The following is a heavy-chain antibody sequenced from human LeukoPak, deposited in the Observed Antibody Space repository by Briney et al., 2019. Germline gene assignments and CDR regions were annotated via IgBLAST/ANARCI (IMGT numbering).Heavy chain of an antibody. CDR3: ARGVVVDKYYYYGMDV. Sequence: SETLSLTCTVSGGSISSYYWSWIRQPPGKGLEWIGYIYYSGSTNYNPSPKSRVTISVDTSKNQFSLKLSSVTAADTAVYYCARGVVVDKYYYYGMDVWGQGTTVTVSS. V-gene: IGHV4-59*01. CDR2: IYYSGST. D-gene: IGHD3-22*01. CDR1: GGSISSYY. J-gene: IGHJ6*02.